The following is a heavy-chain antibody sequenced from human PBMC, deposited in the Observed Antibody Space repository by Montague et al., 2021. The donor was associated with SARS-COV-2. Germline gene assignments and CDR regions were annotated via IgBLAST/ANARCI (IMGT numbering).Heavy chain of an antibody. J-gene: IGHJ5*02. V-gene: IGHV2-5*02. CDR2: IYWDDAK. Sequence: PTQTLTLTCTFSGFSLTTRGVGVGWIRQPPGKALEWLALIYWDDAKHYSPSLKSRLTITKDASKNQVVLTMTNMDPVDTATYYCAHKLYGINRRWFDPWGQGTLVTVSS. D-gene: IGHD1-14*01. CDR1: GFSLTTRGVG. CDR3: AHKLYGINRRWFDP.